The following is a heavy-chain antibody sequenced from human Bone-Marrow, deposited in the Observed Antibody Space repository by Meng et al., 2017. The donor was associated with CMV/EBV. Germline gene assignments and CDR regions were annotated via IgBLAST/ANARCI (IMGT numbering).Heavy chain of an antibody. V-gene: IGHV2-70*20. J-gene: IGHJ4*02. CDR2: IDWDDDK. D-gene: IGHD5-24*01. CDR3: SPTVGGGYNLVFDY. Sequence: SGPTLVKPTQTLTLTCTFSGFSLSTSGTCVSWVRQPPGKALEWLALIDWDDDKFYSTSLKTRLTISNDTYKNQVVLTRTNMDPVDTAPFYCSPTVGGGYNLVFDYWGQGTLVTVSS. CDR1: GFSLSTSGTC.